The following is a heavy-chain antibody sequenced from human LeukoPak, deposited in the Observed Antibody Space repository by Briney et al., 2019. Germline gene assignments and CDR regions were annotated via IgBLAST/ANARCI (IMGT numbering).Heavy chain of an antibody. CDR1: GFTFSDYY. D-gene: IGHD3-9*01. CDR2: ISSSSSYT. J-gene: IGHJ4*02. V-gene: IGHV3-11*06. CDR3: ARDLYDILTGYSNYFDY. Sequence: GGSLRLSCAASGFTFSDYYMSWIRQAPGKGLEWVSYISSSSSYTNYADSVKGRFTISRDNAKNSLYPQMNSLRAEDTAVYYCARDLYDILTGYSNYFDYWGQGTLVTVSS.